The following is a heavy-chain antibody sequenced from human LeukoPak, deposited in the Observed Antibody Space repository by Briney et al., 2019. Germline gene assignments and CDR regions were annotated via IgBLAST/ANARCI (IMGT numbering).Heavy chain of an antibody. CDR2: INPNSGGA. J-gene: IGHJ4*02. CDR1: GYTFTGYY. D-gene: IGHD3-22*01. V-gene: IGHV1-2*02. CDR3: ARGALSHPYYYDSSGYYYDFDY. Sequence: APVKVSCKASGYTFTGYYMHWVRQAPGQGLEWMGWINPNSGGANYAQKSQGRVTMTRDTSISTAYMELSRLRSDDTAVYYCARGALSHPYYYDSSGYYYDFDYWGQGTLVTVSS.